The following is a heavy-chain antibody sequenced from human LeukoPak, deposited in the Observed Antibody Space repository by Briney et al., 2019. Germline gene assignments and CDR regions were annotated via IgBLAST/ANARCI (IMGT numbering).Heavy chain of an antibody. CDR1: ADTFSSYA. J-gene: IGHJ4*02. CDR3: ARGLGSGWYSGFDY. D-gene: IGHD6-19*01. V-gene: IGHV1-69*13. CDR2: IIPIFGTA. Sequence: VASVKVSCKASADTFSSYAISWVRQAPGQGLEWMGGIIPIFGTANYAQKFQGRVTITADESTSTAYMELSSLRSEDTAVYYCARGLGSGWYSGFDYWGQGTLVTVSS.